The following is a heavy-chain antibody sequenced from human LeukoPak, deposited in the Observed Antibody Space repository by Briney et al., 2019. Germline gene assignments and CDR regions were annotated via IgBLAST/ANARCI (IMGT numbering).Heavy chain of an antibody. CDR3: ARHRAYSSSSPFDY. Sequence: SETLSLTCSVSGGSISSLYWSWIRQPAGKGLEWIGYIYYTGSTNYNPSLKSRVTMFVDMSKNQFSLRLSSVTAADTAVYYCARHRAYSSSSPFDYWGQGTLVTVSS. CDR1: GGSISSLY. CDR2: IYYTGST. D-gene: IGHD6-6*01. J-gene: IGHJ4*02. V-gene: IGHV4-59*08.